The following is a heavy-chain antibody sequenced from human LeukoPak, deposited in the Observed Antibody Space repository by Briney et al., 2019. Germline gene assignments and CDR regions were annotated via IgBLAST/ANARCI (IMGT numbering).Heavy chain of an antibody. CDR1: GFTFTTYW. V-gene: IGHV3-7*01. D-gene: IGHD3-9*01. CDR3: ARDPPYYDILTGPDAFDI. Sequence: GGSLRLSCAASGFTFTTYWMTWVRQAPGKGLEWVANINQDGSEKYFVDSVKGRFTISRDNAKNSLYLQMNSLRAEDTAVYYCARDPPYYDILTGPDAFDIWGQGTMVTVSS. CDR2: INQDGSEK. J-gene: IGHJ3*02.